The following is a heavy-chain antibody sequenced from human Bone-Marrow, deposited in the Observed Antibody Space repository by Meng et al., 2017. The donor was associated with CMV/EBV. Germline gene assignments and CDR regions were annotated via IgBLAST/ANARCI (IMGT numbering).Heavy chain of an antibody. Sequence: ASVKVSCKASGYTFTSYDINWVRQATGQGLEWMGWMNPNSGNTGYAQKFQGRVTMTRNTSISTAYMELSSLRSEDTAVYYCALFGELLSDYYYYGMDVWGQGTTVTVSS. D-gene: IGHD3-10*02. V-gene: IGHV1-8*01. CDR2: MNPNSGNT. J-gene: IGHJ6*02. CDR1: GYTFTSYD. CDR3: ALFGELLSDYYYYGMDV.